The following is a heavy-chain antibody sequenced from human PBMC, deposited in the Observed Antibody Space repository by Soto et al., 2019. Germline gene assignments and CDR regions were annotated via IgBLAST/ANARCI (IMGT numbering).Heavy chain of an antibody. Sequence: EVQLVESGGGLIQPGGSVRISCAASGFTVSSNYMSWVRQAPGKGLELVSVIYSGGSTYYADSVKGRFTISRDNSKNSLYLQMNSLRAEDTAVYYCARVGWTVTALGGPMDVWGQGTTVTVSS. CDR3: ARVGWTVTALGGPMDV. V-gene: IGHV3-53*01. CDR2: IYSGGST. D-gene: IGHD2-21*02. J-gene: IGHJ6*02. CDR1: GFTVSSNY.